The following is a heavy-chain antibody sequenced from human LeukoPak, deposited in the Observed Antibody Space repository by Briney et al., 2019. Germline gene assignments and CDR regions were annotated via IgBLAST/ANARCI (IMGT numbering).Heavy chain of an antibody. CDR2: FYFSGTS. CDR3: VRHVTTGFNLFEY. D-gene: IGHD5-24*01. J-gene: IGHJ4*02. CDR1: GASISDYY. V-gene: IGHV4-59*08. Sequence: PSETLSLTCSVSGASISDYYWSWIRQSPGKGQEWIGYFYFSGTSTFNPSLQSRVTMSVDASKNQFSLKLTSVTAADTAVYYCVRHVTTGFNLFEYWGQGTLVTVSS.